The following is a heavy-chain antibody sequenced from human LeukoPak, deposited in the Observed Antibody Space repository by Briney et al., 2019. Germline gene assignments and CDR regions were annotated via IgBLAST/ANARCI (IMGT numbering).Heavy chain of an antibody. Sequence: PSETLSLTCTVSGGSVSSGSYYWNWIRQPPGKGLEWIGYIYYSGSTNYSPSLKSRVTISVDTSKNQFSLKLSSVTAADTAMYYCARSDYHNSGSHTVFDAFDIWGQGTRVTVSS. CDR3: ARSDYHNSGSHTVFDAFDI. J-gene: IGHJ3*02. CDR2: IYYSGST. D-gene: IGHD3-10*01. CDR1: GGSVSSGSYY. V-gene: IGHV4-61*01.